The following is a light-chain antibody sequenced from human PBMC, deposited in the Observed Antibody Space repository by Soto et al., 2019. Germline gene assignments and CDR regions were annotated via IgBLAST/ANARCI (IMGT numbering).Light chain of an antibody. CDR1: QSVSSY. Sequence: EIVLTQSPATLSLSPGERATLSCRASQSVSSYLAWYRQKPGQAPRLLIYDASNRATGIPARFSGSGSGKVFTPTISTLGPEDFAFYYCQQRSNGSITFGQGTRLEIK. V-gene: IGKV3-11*01. CDR3: QQRSNGSIT. CDR2: DAS. J-gene: IGKJ5*01.